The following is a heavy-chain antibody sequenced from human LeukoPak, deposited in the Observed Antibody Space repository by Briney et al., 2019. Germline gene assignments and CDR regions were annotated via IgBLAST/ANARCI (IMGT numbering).Heavy chain of an antibody. Sequence: SETLSLTCSVSGDSISNYYWNWIRQSPGKGLEWIGYILSSGSTHHNPSLASRISLSMDPSKNQFSLKLSSVTAADTAVYYCARGKAAAVYNWLDPWGQGTLVTVSS. V-gene: IGHV4-4*09. CDR3: ARGKAAAVYNWLDP. D-gene: IGHD6-13*01. J-gene: IGHJ5*02. CDR1: GDSISNYY. CDR2: ILSSGST.